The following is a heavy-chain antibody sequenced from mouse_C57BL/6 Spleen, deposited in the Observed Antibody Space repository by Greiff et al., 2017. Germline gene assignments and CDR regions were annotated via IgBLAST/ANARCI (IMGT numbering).Heavy chain of an antibody. CDR3: TRNDYDGPYFDY. J-gene: IGHJ2*01. V-gene: IGHV1-15*01. Sequence: QVQLQQSGAELVRPGASVTLSCKASGYTFTDYEMHWVKQTPVHGLEWIGAIDPETGGTAYNQKFKGKAILTADKSSSTAYMELRSLTSEDSAVYYCTRNDYDGPYFDYWGQGTTLTVSS. CDR2: IDPETGGT. CDR1: GYTFTDYE. D-gene: IGHD2-4*01.